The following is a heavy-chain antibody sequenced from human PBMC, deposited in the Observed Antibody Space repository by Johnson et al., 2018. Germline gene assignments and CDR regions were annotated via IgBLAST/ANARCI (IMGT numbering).Heavy chain of an antibody. CDR2: INNSGST. V-gene: IGHV4-34*01. J-gene: IGHJ6*03. CDR3: ARGRSSSDYGYYYYMDV. CDR1: GGSFSGYY. Sequence: QVQLQQWGAGLLKPSETLSLTCAVYGGSFSGYYWSWIRQPPGKGLEWIGEINNSGSTNYNPSLKSRVTISVDTSKRQFSLKLSSVTPADTAVYYCARGRSSSDYGYYYYMDVWGKGTTVTVSS. D-gene: IGHD4-17*01.